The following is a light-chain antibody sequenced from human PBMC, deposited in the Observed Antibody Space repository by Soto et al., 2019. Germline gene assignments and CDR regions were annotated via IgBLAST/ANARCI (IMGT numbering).Light chain of an antibody. J-gene: IGLJ1*01. CDR3: NSYTSRYTFV. CDR2: EVN. Sequence: QSGLAQPPSVSGSPGQSITISCTGTSSDVGGYNYVSWYQQHPGKAPKLMIYEVNNRPSEVSNRFSGSKSGNTDSLTISGLQPEDDADYYCNSYTSRYTFVLGTGTKVTV. V-gene: IGLV2-14*01. CDR1: SSDVGGYNY.